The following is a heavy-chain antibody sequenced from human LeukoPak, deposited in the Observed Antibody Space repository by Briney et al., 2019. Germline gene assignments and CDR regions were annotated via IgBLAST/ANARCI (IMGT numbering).Heavy chain of an antibody. D-gene: IGHD5-24*01. CDR2: ISWNSGSI. Sequence: PGRSLRLSCAASGLTFDDYAMHWVRQAPGKGLEWVSGISWNSGSIGYADSVKGRFTISRDNAKNSLYLQMNSLRAEDTALYYCAKDAMATITGYFDYWGQGTLVTVSS. CDR1: GLTFDDYA. V-gene: IGHV3-9*01. CDR3: AKDAMATITGYFDY. J-gene: IGHJ4*02.